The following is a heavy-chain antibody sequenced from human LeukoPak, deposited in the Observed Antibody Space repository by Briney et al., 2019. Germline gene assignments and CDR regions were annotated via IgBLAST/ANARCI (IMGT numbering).Heavy chain of an antibody. D-gene: IGHD3-10*01. CDR3: ARDPDLTRGIGWFDP. CDR2: ISSSGSTI. J-gene: IGHJ5*02. CDR1: GFTFSSYE. V-gene: IGHV3-48*03. Sequence: PGGSLRLPCAASGFTFSSYEMNWVRQAPGKGLEWVSYISSSGSTIYYADSVKGRFTISRDNAKNSLYLQMNSLRAEDTAVYYCARDPDLTRGIGWFDPWGQGTLVTVSS.